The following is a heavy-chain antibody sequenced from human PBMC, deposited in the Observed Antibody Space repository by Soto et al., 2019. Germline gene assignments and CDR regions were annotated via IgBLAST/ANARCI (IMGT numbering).Heavy chain of an antibody. D-gene: IGHD6-19*01. J-gene: IGHJ6*02. CDR2: TYYRSKWYN. V-gene: IGHV6-1*01. CDR1: GDSVSSDSAA. CDR3: VRSRVFIAVAGMATYYYYYGMDV. Sequence: QVQLQQSGPGLVKPSQTLSLTCAISGDSVSSDSAAWNWIRQSPSRGLEWLGRTYYRSKWYNDYAVSVNGRITINPDTSKNHFSLQRNSVTPEDTAVYYCVRSRVFIAVAGMATYYYYYGMDVWGRGTTVTVSS.